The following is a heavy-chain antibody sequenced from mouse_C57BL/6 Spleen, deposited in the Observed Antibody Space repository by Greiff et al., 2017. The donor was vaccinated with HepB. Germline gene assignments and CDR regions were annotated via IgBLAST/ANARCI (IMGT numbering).Heavy chain of an antibody. D-gene: IGHD2-3*01. CDR3: ARGGDGYPAWFAY. Sequence: VQLQQPGTELVKPGASVKLSCKASGYTFTSYWMHWVKQRTEQGLEWIGRIDPEDGETKYAPKFQGKATITADTSSNTAYLQLSSLTSEDTAVYYCARGGDGYPAWFAYWGQGTLVTVSA. J-gene: IGHJ3*01. CDR1: GYTFTSYW. V-gene: IGHV14-2*01. CDR2: IDPEDGET.